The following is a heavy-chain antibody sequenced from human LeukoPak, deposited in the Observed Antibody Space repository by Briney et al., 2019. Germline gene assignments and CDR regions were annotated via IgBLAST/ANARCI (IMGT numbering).Heavy chain of an antibody. J-gene: IGHJ5*02. CDR2: IKQDGSEK. V-gene: IGHV3-7*01. CDR1: GFTFSSYW. Sequence: GGSLRLSCAASGFTFSSYWMSWVRQAPGKGLEWVANIKQDGSEKYYVDSVKGRFTISRDNAKNSLYLQMNSLRAEDTAVYYCAKLDGYMSPNWFDPWGQGTLVTVSS. D-gene: IGHD5-18*01. CDR3: AKLDGYMSPNWFDP.